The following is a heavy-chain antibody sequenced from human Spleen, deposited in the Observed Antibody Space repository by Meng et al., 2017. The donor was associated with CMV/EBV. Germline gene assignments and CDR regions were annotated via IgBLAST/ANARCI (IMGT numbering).Heavy chain of an antibody. D-gene: IGHD5-12*01. CDR1: GFTFRSYA. Sequence: GESLKISCAASGFTFRSYAMNWVRQAPGKGLEWVSTITGSGATTYYADSLKGRFTISRDNSMNTVYLQLNSLRAEDTAVYYCAKSRDSGYDLIDYWGQGTLVTVSS. J-gene: IGHJ4*02. V-gene: IGHV3-23*01. CDR2: ITGSGATT. CDR3: AKSRDSGYDLIDY.